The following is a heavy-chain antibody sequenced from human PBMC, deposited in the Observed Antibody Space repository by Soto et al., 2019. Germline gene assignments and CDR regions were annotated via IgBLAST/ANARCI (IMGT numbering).Heavy chain of an antibody. CDR3: AKDHRFAVAGVGDY. CDR2: ISYDGGNK. V-gene: IGHV3-30*18. Sequence: QVQLVESGGGVVQPGRSLRLSCAASGFTFSSYGMHWVRQAPGKGLEWVAVISYDGGNKYYGDSVKGRVTISRDNSKNTLYLQMNSLRVEDTAVYYCAKDHRFAVAGVGDYWGQGTLVTVSS. J-gene: IGHJ4*02. CDR1: GFTFSSYG. D-gene: IGHD6-19*01.